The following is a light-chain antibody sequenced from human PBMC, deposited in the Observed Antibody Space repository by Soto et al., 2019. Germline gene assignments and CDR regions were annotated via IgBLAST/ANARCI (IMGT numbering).Light chain of an antibody. Sequence: QSALTQPASVSGSPGQSITISCTGTSSDVGGYNYVSWYQQHPGKAPKLMIYEVSNRPSGVSNRFSGSKSGNTASLTISGLQAEDEAVYYCSSYTSSSTFWVFGGGTKLTVL. CDR2: EVS. CDR3: SSYTSSSTFWV. J-gene: IGLJ3*02. V-gene: IGLV2-14*01. CDR1: SSDVGGYNY.